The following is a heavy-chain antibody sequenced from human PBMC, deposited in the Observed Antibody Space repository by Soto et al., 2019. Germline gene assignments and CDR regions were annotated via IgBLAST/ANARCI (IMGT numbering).Heavy chain of an antibody. V-gene: IGHV3-23*01. CDR1: GFTFSTYD. J-gene: IGHJ4*02. D-gene: IGHD6-19*01. Sequence: EVQLLESGGGLVQPGGSLRLSCAASGFTFSTYDMNWVRQAPGKGLEWVSCISGSGDSTYYADSVKGRFTVSRDNSKNTMYLQRNSQRAEDSAVFYCANEWNSGWSFDYWGQGTLVTVSS. CDR3: ANEWNSGWSFDY. CDR2: ISGSGDST.